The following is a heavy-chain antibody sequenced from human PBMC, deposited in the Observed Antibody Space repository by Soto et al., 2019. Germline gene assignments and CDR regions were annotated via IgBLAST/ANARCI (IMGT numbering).Heavy chain of an antibody. Sequence: GGSLRLSCAASGFTFSSYEMNWVRQAPGKGLEWVSYISSSGSTINYADSVKGRFTISRDNAKNSLYLQMHSLRAEDTAVYYCARDREYGEGIFYYSYGMDVWGQGTTVTVSS. V-gene: IGHV3-48*03. J-gene: IGHJ6*02. CDR1: GFTFSSYE. CDR3: ARDREYGEGIFYYSYGMDV. D-gene: IGHD4-17*01. CDR2: ISSSGSTI.